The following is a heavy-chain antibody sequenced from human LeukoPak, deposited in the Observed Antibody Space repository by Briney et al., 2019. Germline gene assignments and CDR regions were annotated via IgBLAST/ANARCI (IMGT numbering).Heavy chain of an antibody. J-gene: IGHJ4*02. V-gene: IGHV3-23*01. CDR1: GFTFSSYA. D-gene: IGHD2-2*01. CDR3: AKVMPLYQLQWGLYDY. CDR2: ISGSGGST. Sequence: GGSLRISCAASGFTFSSYAMSWVRQAPGKGLEWVSAISGSGGSTYYADSVKGRFTISRDNSKNTLYLQMNSLRAEDTAVYYCAKVMPLYQLQWGLYDYWGQGTLVTVSS.